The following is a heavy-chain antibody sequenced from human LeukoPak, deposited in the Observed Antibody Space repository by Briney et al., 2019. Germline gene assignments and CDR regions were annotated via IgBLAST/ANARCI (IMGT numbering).Heavy chain of an antibody. Sequence: ASVKVSCKASGYTLTSYDINWVRQATGQGLEWMGWMNPKSGNTGYAQKFQGRVTMTRNTSISTAYMELSSLRSEDTAVYYCARDRPPGGHPRWFDPWGQGTLVTVSS. CDR2: MNPKSGNT. D-gene: IGHD1-14*01. V-gene: IGHV1-8*01. CDR1: GYTLTSYD. CDR3: ARDRPPGGHPRWFDP. J-gene: IGHJ5*01.